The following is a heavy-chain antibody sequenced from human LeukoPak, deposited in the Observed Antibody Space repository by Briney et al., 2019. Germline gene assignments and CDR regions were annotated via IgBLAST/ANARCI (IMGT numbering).Heavy chain of an antibody. Sequence: PGGSLRLSCAASGFSFSSFAMHWVRQAPGKGLEWVAVTPYDGNNKYYADSVKGRFIISRDNSKNTLYLQMNSLRAEDTALYYCARDGNSGYDLTYCYGMDVWGQGTTVTVAS. V-gene: IGHV3-30-3*01. D-gene: IGHD5-12*01. CDR1: GFSFSSFA. CDR3: ARDGNSGYDLTYCYGMDV. J-gene: IGHJ6*02. CDR2: TPYDGNNK.